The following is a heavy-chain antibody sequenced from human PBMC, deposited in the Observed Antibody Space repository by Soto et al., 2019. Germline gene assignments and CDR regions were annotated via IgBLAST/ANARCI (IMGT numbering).Heavy chain of an antibody. CDR2: ITSSSTYI. J-gene: IGHJ4*02. D-gene: IGHD3-10*01. V-gene: IGHV3-21*02. CDR1: GFTLSTSS. Sequence: EVRLVESGGGLVKPGGSLRLSCTASGFTLSTSSMNWVRQAPGKGLEWVSAITSSSTYIYYSDSVQGRFTISRDNAKNTLYLQMTSLTVEDTAVYFCTRDIRNFDIGGQVTLVAVSS. CDR3: TRDIRNFDI.